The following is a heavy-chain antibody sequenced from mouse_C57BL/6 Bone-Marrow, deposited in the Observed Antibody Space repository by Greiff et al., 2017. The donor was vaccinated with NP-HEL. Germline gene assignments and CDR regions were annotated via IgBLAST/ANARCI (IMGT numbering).Heavy chain of an antibody. Sequence: LVESGAELVRPGPSVKVSCKASGYAFTNYLIEWVKQRPGQGLEWIGVINPGSGGTNYNEKFKGKATLTADKSSSTAYMQLSSLTSEDSAVYFCARERRPAWFAYWGQGTLVTVSA. CDR3: ARERRPAWFAY. J-gene: IGHJ3*01. CDR1: GYAFTNYL. V-gene: IGHV1-54*01. CDR2: INPGSGGT.